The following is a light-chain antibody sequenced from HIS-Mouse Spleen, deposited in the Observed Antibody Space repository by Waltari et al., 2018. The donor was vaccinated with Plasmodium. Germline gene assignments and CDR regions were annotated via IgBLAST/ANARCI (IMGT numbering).Light chain of an antibody. CDR3: QQYGSSSWT. J-gene: IGKJ1*01. CDR2: GAS. CDR1: QRVSSCY. V-gene: IGKV3-20*01. Sequence: ELVLTQSPGTLSLSPGERTTLSCSASQRVSSCYLAWYQQKPGQAPRLLIDGASSRATGIPDRFSGSGSGTDFTLTISRLEPEDFAVYYCQQYGSSSWTFGQGTKVEIK.